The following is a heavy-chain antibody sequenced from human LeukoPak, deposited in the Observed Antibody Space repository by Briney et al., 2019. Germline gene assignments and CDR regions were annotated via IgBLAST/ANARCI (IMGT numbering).Heavy chain of an antibody. J-gene: IGHJ4*02. V-gene: IGHV3-21*01. D-gene: IGHD1-26*01. CDR3: ARESYYPTYYFDY. Sequence: DSVKGRFTISRDNAKNSLYLQMNSLRAEDTAVYYCARESYYPTYYFDYWGQGTLVTVSS.